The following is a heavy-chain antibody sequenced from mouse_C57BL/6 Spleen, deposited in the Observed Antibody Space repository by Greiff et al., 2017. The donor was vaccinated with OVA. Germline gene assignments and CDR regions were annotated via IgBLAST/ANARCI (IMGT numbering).Heavy chain of an antibody. CDR3: TREDGYYEAY. J-gene: IGHJ3*01. CDR1: GFTFSDAW. CDR2: IRNKANNHAT. D-gene: IGHD2-3*01. V-gene: IGHV6-6*01. Sequence: EVQRVESGGGLVQPGGSMKLSCAASGFTFSDAWMDWVRQSPEKGLEWVAEIRNKANNHATYYAESVKGRFTISRDDSKSSVYLQMNSLRAEDTGIYYCTREDGYYEAYWGQGTLVTVSA.